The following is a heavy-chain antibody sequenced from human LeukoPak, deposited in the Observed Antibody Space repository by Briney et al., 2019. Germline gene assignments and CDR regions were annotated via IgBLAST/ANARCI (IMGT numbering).Heavy chain of an antibody. V-gene: IGHV3-23*01. J-gene: IGHJ4*02. CDR3: AKGPAYYYDSSGSLYFDY. CDR2: VSGSGGST. Sequence: GGSLRLSCAASGFTFSSYGMSWVRQAPGKGLEWVSAVSGSGGSTYCADSVKGRFTISRDNSKNTLYLQMNSLRAEDTAVYYCAKGPAYYYDSSGSLYFDYWGQGTLVTVSS. CDR1: GFTFSSYG. D-gene: IGHD3-22*01.